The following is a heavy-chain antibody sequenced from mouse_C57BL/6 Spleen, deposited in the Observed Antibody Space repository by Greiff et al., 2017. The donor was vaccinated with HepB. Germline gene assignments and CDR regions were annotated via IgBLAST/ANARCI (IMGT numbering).Heavy chain of an antibody. CDR1: GFSLTSYG. Sequence: QVQLQQSGPGLVQPSQSLSITCTVSGFSLTSYGVHWVRQSPGKGLEWLGVIWRGGSTDYNAAFMSRLSITKDNSQSQVFFKMNSLQADDTAIYYCAKNREYYGSSYGAMDYWGQGTSVTVSS. CDR3: AKNREYYGSSYGAMDY. J-gene: IGHJ4*01. V-gene: IGHV2-5*01. CDR2: IWRGGST. D-gene: IGHD1-1*01.